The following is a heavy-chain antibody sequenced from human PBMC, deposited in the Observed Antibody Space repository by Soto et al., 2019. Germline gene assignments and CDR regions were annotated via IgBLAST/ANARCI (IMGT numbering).Heavy chain of an antibody. J-gene: IGHJ3*02. D-gene: IGHD1-26*01. CDR2: ISSSGSTI. CDR1: GFTFSSYE. CDR3: ARAGGSYMADAFDI. V-gene: IGHV3-48*03. Sequence: EVQLVESGGGLVQPGGSLRLSCAASGFTFSSYEMNWVRQAPGKGLEWVSYISSSGSTIYYADSVKGRFTISRDNAKNSLYLQMNSLRAEDTAVYYCARAGGSYMADAFDIWGQGTMVTVSS.